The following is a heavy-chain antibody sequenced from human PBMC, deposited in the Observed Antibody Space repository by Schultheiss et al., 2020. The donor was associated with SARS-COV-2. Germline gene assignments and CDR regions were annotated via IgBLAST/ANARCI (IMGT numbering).Heavy chain of an antibody. CDR2: FDPEDGET. V-gene: IGHV1-24*01. Sequence: ASVKVSCKVSGYTLTELSMHWVRQAPGKGLEWMGGFDPEDGETIYAQKFQGRVTMTRDTSTSTVYMELSSLRSEDTAVYYCARDLPYCSSTSCFDAFDIWGQGTMVTVSS. CDR1: GYTLTELS. J-gene: IGHJ3*02. D-gene: IGHD2-2*01. CDR3: ARDLPYCSSTSCFDAFDI.